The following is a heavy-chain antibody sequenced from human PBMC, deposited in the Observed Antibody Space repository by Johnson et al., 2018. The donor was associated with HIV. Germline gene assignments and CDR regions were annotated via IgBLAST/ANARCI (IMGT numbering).Heavy chain of an antibody. CDR2: ISWNSGSI. CDR1: GFSFADYA. CDR3: ARDITPHKEGDAFDI. Sequence: QLVESGGGLVQPGRSLRLSCAASGFSFADYAMHWVRQVAGKGLEWVSGISWNSGSIGYADSLKGRFTISRDNSKNTLYLQMNSLRAEDTAVYYCARDITPHKEGDAFDIWGQGTMVTVSS. V-gene: IGHV3-9*01. J-gene: IGHJ3*02.